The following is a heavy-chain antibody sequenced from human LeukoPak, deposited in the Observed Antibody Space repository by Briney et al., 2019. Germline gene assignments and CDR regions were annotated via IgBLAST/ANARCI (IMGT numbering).Heavy chain of an antibody. CDR2: IYTSGST. CDR3: ARSGYYYDSSGYYYNYFDY. V-gene: IGHV4-61*02. D-gene: IGHD3-22*01. CDR1: GGSISSGSYY. Sequence: SQTLSLTCTVSGGSISSGSYYWSWIRQPAWKGLEWIGRIYTSGSTNYNPSLKSRVTISVDTSKNQFSLKLSSVTAADTAVYYCARSGYYYDSSGYYYNYFDYWGQGTLVTVSS. J-gene: IGHJ4*02.